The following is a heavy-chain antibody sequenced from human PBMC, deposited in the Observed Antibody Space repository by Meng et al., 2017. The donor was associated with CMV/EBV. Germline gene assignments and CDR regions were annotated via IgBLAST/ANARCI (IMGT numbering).Heavy chain of an antibody. Sequence: VKVFCKASGYTFTSYDINRVRQATGQGPEWMGWMNPNSGNTGYAQKFQGRVTMTRNTSISTAYMELSSLRSEDTAVYYCARGEESSSADYWGQGTLVTVSS. V-gene: IGHV1-8*01. CDR2: MNPNSGNT. J-gene: IGHJ4*02. CDR3: ARGEESSSADY. D-gene: IGHD6-6*01. CDR1: GYTFTSYD.